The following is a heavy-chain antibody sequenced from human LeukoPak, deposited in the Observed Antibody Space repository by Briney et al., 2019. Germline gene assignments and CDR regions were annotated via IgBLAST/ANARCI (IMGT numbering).Heavy chain of an antibody. V-gene: IGHV4-34*01. CDR1: GGSFSGYY. CDR3: ARTLSSGYYYAPRGGFDY. CDR2: INHSGST. J-gene: IGHJ4*02. D-gene: IGHD3-22*01. Sequence: SETLSPTCAVYGGSFSGYYWSWIRQPPGKGLEWIGEINHSGSTNYNPSLKSRVTISVDTSKNQFSLKLSSVTAADTAVYYCARTLSSGYYYAPRGGFDYWGQGTLVTVSS.